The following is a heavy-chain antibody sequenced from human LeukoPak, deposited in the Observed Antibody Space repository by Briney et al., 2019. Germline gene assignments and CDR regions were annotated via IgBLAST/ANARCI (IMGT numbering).Heavy chain of an antibody. Sequence: GASVKLSCKASGYTFTGCYMHWVRHAPGPGLELMGWINPNSGGTNYAQKFQGRVTMTRDTSISTAYMELSRLRSDDTAVYYCARDSNCGGDCYLPFVYWGQRNLVTVS. J-gene: IGHJ4*02. V-gene: IGHV1-2*02. D-gene: IGHD2-21*02. CDR1: GYTFTGCY. CDR3: ARDSNCGGDCYLPFVY. CDR2: INPNSGGT.